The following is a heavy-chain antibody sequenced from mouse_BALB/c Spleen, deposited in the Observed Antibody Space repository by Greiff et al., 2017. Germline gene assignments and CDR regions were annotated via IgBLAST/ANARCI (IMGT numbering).Heavy chain of an antibody. CDR1: GYTFTDYW. CDR3: AKGGGFAY. CDR2: IDTSDSYT. Sequence: VQLQQPGAELVMPGASVKMSCKASGYTFTDYWMHWVKQRPGQGLEWIGAIDTSDSYTSYNQKFKGKATLTVDESSSTAYMQLSSLTSEDSAVYYCAKGGGFAYWGQGTLVTVSA. D-gene: IGHD1-1*02. J-gene: IGHJ3*01. V-gene: IGHV1-69*01.